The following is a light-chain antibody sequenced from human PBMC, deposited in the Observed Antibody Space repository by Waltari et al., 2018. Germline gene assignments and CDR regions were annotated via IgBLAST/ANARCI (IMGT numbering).Light chain of an antibody. Sequence: SLGERATINCKSSQSVLYSSNNKNFLAWYQQKPGQPPKLLIYWASTRQSGVPDRFSGSGSGTDFTLTISSLQAEDVAVYYCQQYYSTPWTFGQGTKVETK. CDR1: QSVLYSSNNKNF. CDR3: QQYYSTPWT. V-gene: IGKV4-1*01. J-gene: IGKJ1*01. CDR2: WAS.